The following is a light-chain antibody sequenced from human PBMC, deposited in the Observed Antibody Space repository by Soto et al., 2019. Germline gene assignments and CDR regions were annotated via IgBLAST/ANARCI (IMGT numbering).Light chain of an antibody. V-gene: IGKV3-11*01. J-gene: IGKJ3*01. CDR3: QQYDTYLT. CDR2: DAS. CDR1: QSVTNS. Sequence: EIVLTQSPATLSLSPGERATLSCRASQSVTNSLAWYQQKPGQAPRLLVYDASNRATGIPTRFSGSGSGTDFTLTISRLEPEDFAVYYCQQYDTYLTFGPGTKVDVK.